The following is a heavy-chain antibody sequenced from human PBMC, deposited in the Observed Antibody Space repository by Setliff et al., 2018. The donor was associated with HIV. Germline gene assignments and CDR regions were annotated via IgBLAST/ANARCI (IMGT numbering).Heavy chain of an antibody. CDR3: ARGGRDGIA. CDR2: INHRGST. CDR1: GESFSGYY. Sequence: KPSETLSLTCAVYGESFSGYYWNWIRQPPGKGLEWIGEINHRGSTNYNPSLKSRVTMSVGTSKNQFSLKLNSVTAADTAVYYCARGGRDGIAWGQGTLVTVSS. J-gene: IGHJ5*02. V-gene: IGHV4-34*01. D-gene: IGHD2-21*01.